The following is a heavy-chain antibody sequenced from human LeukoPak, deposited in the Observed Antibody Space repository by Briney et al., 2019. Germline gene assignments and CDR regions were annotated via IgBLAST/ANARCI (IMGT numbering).Heavy chain of an antibody. CDR3: ARGMIVVVTNYLAPYFDL. J-gene: IGHJ2*01. Sequence: SGTLSLTCAVSGGSISSSNWWSWVRQPPGKGLEWIGEIYHSGSTNYNPSLKSRVTISVDKSKNQFSLKLSSVTAADTAVYYCARGMIVVVTNYLAPYFDLWGRGTLVTVSS. CDR2: IYHSGST. D-gene: IGHD3-22*01. V-gene: IGHV4-4*02. CDR1: GGSISSSNW.